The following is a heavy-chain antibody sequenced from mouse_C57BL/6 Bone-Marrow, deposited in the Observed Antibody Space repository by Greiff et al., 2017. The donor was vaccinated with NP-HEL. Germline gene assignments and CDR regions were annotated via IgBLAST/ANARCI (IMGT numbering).Heavy chain of an antibody. Sequence: VQLQQSVAELVRPGASVKLSCTASGFTIKNTYMHWVKQRPEQGLEWIGRIDPASGNTKYTPKFQGKATITADTSSNTAYLQLRSLTSEDTAIYDGARVEADDGYGRRYAMDYWGQGTSVTVSS. D-gene: IGHD2-2*01. CDR2: IDPASGNT. CDR1: GFTIKNTY. J-gene: IGHJ4*01. V-gene: IGHV14-3*01. CDR3: ARVEADDGYGRRYAMDY.